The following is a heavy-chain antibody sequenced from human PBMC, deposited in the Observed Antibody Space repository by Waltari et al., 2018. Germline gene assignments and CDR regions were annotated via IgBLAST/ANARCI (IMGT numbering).Heavy chain of an antibody. CDR3: ARGLRGTKKRRDYYYYMDV. Sequence: QVQLVQSGAEVKKPGASVKVSCKASGYTFTSYDINWVRQATGQGLEWMGWMNPNSGNTGYAKKFQGRVTMTRNTSISTAYMELSSLRSEDTAVYYCARGLRGTKKRRDYYYYMDVWGKGTTVTVSS. J-gene: IGHJ6*03. D-gene: IGHD2-8*01. V-gene: IGHV1-8*01. CDR1: GYTFTSYD. CDR2: MNPNSGNT.